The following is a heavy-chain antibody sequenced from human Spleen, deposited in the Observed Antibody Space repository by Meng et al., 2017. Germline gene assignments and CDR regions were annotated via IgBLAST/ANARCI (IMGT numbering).Heavy chain of an antibody. V-gene: IGHV1-2*06. CDR2: INPKSGDT. CDR3: ARDEDISAAGKLFGDY. J-gene: IGHJ4*02. D-gene: IGHD6-25*01. Sequence: QVQRVESGAEVKKPGASVKVSCKASGYTFTGYYMHWVRRAPGQGLEWMGRINPKSGDTHYAQKFQARVTMTGDTSISTAYMELSGLRSDDTAMYYCARDEDISAAGKLFGDYWGQGTLVTVSS. CDR1: GYTFTGYY.